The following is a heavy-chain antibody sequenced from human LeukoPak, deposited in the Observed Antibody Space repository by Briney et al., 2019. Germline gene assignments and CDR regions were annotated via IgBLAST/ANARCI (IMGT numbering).Heavy chain of an antibody. V-gene: IGHV1-69*13. CDR2: IIPIFGTV. CDR3: AVGKDIVVVPAASMLVSYYGMDV. J-gene: IGHJ6*04. D-gene: IGHD2-2*01. CDR1: GGTFSSYA. Sequence: SVKVSCKASGGTFSSYAISWVRQAPGQGLEWMGGIIPIFGTVNYAQKFQGRVTITADESTSTAYMELSSLRSEDTAVYYCAVGKDIVVVPAASMLVSYYGMDVWGKGTTVTVSS.